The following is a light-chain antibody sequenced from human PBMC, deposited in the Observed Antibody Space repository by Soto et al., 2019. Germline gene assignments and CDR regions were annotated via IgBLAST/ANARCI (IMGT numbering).Light chain of an antibody. Sequence: QSVLTQSPSASASLGASVKLTCTLRSGHSNYAIAWHQQQSEKGPRYLMKLNSDGSHSKGDGIPDRFSGSSSGAERYLTCSSLQSEDEADYYCQCWGSGIVVFGGGTKLTVL. CDR3: QCWGSGIVV. J-gene: IGLJ2*01. V-gene: IGLV4-69*01. CDR1: SGHSNYA. CDR2: LNSDGSH.